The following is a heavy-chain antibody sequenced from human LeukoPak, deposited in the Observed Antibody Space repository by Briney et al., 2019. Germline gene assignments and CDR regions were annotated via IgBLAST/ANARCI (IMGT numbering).Heavy chain of an antibody. CDR3: ARERRFGVVNSFDY. CDR1: GYTFTSYY. CDR2: INPSGGST. V-gene: IGHV1-46*01. Sequence: ASVKVSCKASGYTFTSYYIHWVRQAPGQGFEWMGIINPSGGSTSYAQKFQGRVTMTRDTSTSTVYMELSSLSSDDTAVYYCARERRFGVVNSFDYWGQGTLLTVSS. J-gene: IGHJ4*02. D-gene: IGHD3-3*01.